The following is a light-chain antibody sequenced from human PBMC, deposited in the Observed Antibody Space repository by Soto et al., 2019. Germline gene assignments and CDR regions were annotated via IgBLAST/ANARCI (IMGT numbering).Light chain of an antibody. CDR2: EVN. V-gene: IGLV2-14*01. CDR3: FSFTTSSSHV. J-gene: IGLJ1*01. CDR1: RSDIDTYDY. Sequence: QRAPTQPASMSRTPGQSITISCTETRSDIDTYDYASRFRQHPGNAPKLMISEVNNWPSGAPNRFSGSKSRNTAYLTISGLQVEDEAEYFCFSFTTSSSHVFGTGTKVTAL.